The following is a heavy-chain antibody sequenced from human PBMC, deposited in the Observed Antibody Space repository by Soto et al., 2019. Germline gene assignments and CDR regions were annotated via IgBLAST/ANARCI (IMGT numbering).Heavy chain of an antibody. D-gene: IGHD2-21*01. CDR3: VRSDEVYYYYYYYMDV. Sequence: QVQLVQSGAEVKKPGASVKVSCKASGYTFTSYDINWVRQATGQGLEWMGWMNPNSGNTGYAQKFQGRVTMTRNTSISTAYMELSSLRSEDTAVYYCVRSDEVYYYYYYYMDVWGKGTTVTVSS. V-gene: IGHV1-8*01. CDR1: GYTFTSYD. CDR2: MNPNSGNT. J-gene: IGHJ6*03.